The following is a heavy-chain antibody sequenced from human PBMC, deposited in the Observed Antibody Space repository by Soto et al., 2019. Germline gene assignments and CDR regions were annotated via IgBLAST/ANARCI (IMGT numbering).Heavy chain of an antibody. Sequence: GASVKVSCKASGYTFAGYYMHWVRQAPGQGLEWMGWINPNSGGTNYAQKFRGWVTMTRDTSISTAYMELSRLRSDDTAVYYCARDSNRGSSLYRSYYYYGMDVWGQGTTVTVSS. V-gene: IGHV1-2*04. J-gene: IGHJ6*02. CDR1: GYTFAGYY. CDR3: ARDSNRGSSLYRSYYYYGMDV. CDR2: INPNSGGT. D-gene: IGHD6-13*01.